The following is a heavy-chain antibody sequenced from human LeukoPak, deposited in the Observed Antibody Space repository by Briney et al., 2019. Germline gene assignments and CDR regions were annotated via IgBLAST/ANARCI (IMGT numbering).Heavy chain of an antibody. Sequence: GGSLRLSCAASGFTLSDYYMSWIRQAPGKGLEWVSYSSSSGSTIYYADSVKGRFAISRDNAKNSLYLQMNRLRAEDTAVYYCARRRDFIDYWGQGTLVTVSS. CDR2: SSSSGSTI. J-gene: IGHJ4*02. CDR3: ARRRDFIDY. D-gene: IGHD3/OR15-3a*01. CDR1: GFTLSDYY. V-gene: IGHV3-11*01.